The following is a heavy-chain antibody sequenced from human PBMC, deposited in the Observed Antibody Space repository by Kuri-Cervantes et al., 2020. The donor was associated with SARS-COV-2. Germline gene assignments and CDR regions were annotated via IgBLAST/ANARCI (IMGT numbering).Heavy chain of an antibody. CDR1: GGSFSGYY. CDR3: ARDQGGYYMDV. D-gene: IGHD3-16*01. Sequence: SQTLSLTCAVYGGSFSGYYWSWIRKPPGKGLEWIGEINHSGSTNYNPSLKSRVTISVDTSKNQFSLKLSSVTAADTAVYYCARDQGGYYMDVWGKGTTVTVSS. CDR2: INHSGST. J-gene: IGHJ6*03. V-gene: IGHV4-34*01.